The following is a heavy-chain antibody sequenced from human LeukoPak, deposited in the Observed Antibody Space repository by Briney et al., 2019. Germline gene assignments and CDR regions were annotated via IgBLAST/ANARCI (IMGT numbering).Heavy chain of an antibody. J-gene: IGHJ4*02. D-gene: IGHD5-24*01. CDR1: GYAFTSYD. V-gene: IGHV1-8*01. Sequence: ASVKVSCKTSGYAFTSYDINWVRQATGQGLEWMGWMNPNSGNTGYAQKFQGRVTMTRNTSISTAYMELSSLRSEDTAVYYCAKDHSGMATIEIDYWGQGTLVTVSS. CDR3: AKDHSGMATIEIDY. CDR2: MNPNSGNT.